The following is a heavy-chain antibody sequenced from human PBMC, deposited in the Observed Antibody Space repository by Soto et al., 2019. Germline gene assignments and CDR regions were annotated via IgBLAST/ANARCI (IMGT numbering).Heavy chain of an antibody. V-gene: IGHV3-23*01. CDR3: ATRMVRGVMNDYYYYYRDV. CDR1: GFTFSSYA. D-gene: IGHD3-10*01. J-gene: IGHJ6*03. Sequence: GGSLRLSCAASGFTFSSYAMSWVRQAPGKGLEWVSGITGSGGITYYADSVKGRFTVSRDNSKNTLYLQMNSLRAEDTAVYYCATRMVRGVMNDYYYYYRDVWGKGTTVTVSS. CDR2: ITGSGGIT.